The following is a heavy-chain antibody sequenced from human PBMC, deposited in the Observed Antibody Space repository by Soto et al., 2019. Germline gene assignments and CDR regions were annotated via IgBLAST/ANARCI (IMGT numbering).Heavy chain of an antibody. Sequence: QVQLQESGPGLVKPSQTLSLTCTVSGGSISSGGYYWSWIRQHPGKGLEWIGYIYYSGSTYYNPSLKSRVTISVDTSKNQFSLKLSSVTAADTAXYYXXXXGXXNWFDPWGQGTLVTVSS. V-gene: IGHV4-31*03. J-gene: IGHJ5*02. CDR2: IYYSGST. CDR3: XXXGXXNWFDP. CDR1: GGSISSGGYY.